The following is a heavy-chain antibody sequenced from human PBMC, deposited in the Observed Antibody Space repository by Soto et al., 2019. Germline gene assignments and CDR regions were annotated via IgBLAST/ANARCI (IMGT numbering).Heavy chain of an antibody. D-gene: IGHD6-13*01. CDR1: GFTFSDYY. J-gene: IGHJ3*02. Sequence: GGSLRLSCAASGFTFSDYYMSWIRQAPGKGLEWVSYISPSSSYTNYAVSVKGRFTISRDNAKNSVYLQMNSLRAEDAAVYYCARNHIAASGTSAYDIWGQGTMVTVSS. CDR3: ARNHIAASGTSAYDI. CDR2: ISPSSSYT. V-gene: IGHV3-11*06.